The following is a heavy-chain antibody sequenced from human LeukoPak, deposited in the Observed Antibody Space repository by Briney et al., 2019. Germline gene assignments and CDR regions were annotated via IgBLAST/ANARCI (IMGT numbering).Heavy chain of an antibody. CDR2: ISSSGSTI. J-gene: IGHJ4*02. CDR3: AREGSTVTTDFDY. CDR1: GFTFSSYE. Sequence: GGSLRLSCAASGFTFSSYEMNWVRQAPEKGLEWGSYISSSGSTIYYADSVKGRFTISRDNATNSLYLQMNSLRAEDTAVYYCAREGSTVTTDFDYWGQGTLVTVSS. V-gene: IGHV3-48*03. D-gene: IGHD4-17*01.